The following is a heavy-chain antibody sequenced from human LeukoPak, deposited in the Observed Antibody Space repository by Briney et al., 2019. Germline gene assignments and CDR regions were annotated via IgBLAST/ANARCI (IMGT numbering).Heavy chain of an antibody. D-gene: IGHD5-18*01. V-gene: IGHV1-69*13. J-gene: IGHJ4*02. CDR1: GGTFSSYA. CDR3: ARDRGYSYGLPFDY. CDR2: IIPIFGTA. Sequence: ASVKVSCKAPGGTFSSYAISWVRQAPGQGLEWMGGIIPIFGTANYAQKFQGRVTITADESTSTAYMELSSLRSEDTAVYYCARDRGYSYGLPFDYWGQGTLVTVSS.